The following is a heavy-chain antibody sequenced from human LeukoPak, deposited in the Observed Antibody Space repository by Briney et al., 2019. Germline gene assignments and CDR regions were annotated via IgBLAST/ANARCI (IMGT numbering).Heavy chain of an antibody. Sequence: SETLSLTCTVSGGSIRSYYWSWIRQPPGKGLEWIGYIYYSGSTNYNPSLKSRVTISVDTSKNQFSLKLSSVTAADTAVYYCAATITIFGVVTGTLVFDYWGQGTLVTVSS. CDR1: GGSIRSYY. CDR2: IYYSGST. CDR3: AATITIFGVVTGTLVFDY. D-gene: IGHD3-3*01. V-gene: IGHV4-59*01. J-gene: IGHJ4*02.